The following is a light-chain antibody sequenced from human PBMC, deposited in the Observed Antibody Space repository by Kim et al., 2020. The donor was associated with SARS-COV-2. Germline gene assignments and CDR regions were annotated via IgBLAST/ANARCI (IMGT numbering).Light chain of an antibody. CDR3: LQYGNSWT. CDR2: GAS. V-gene: IGKV3-20*01. Sequence: DIVLTQSPGTLSLSPGERATLSCRASQSVSRNYVAWYQQKLGQAPRLLIHGASSRATGIPLRFSGSGSGTDFTLTITRLEPEDFAVYYYLQYGNSWTFGQGTKVDIK. J-gene: IGKJ1*01. CDR1: QSVSRNY.